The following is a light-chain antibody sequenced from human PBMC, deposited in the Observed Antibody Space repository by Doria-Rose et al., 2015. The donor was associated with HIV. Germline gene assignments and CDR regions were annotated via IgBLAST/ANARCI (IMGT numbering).Light chain of an antibody. Sequence: TQSPGTLSLSPGERATLSCRASQSFSSTYLAWYQQKPGQAPSLLIYDGYTRATGIPDRFSASGSGTDFTRTINRLEPEDFALYYCHQYGTSWTFGQGTKVEI. CDR2: DGY. CDR3: HQYGTSWT. V-gene: IGKV3-20*01. J-gene: IGKJ1*01. CDR1: QSFSSTY.